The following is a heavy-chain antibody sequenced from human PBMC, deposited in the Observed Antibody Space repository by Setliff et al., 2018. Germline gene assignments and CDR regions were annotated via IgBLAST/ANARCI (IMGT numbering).Heavy chain of an antibody. CDR3: ARGPYNIYDRIGYGFTNWFDP. Sequence: KPSETLSLTCTVSGGSISSSSYYWGWIRQPPGKGLEWIGSIYYSGSTYYNPSLKSRVTISVDTSKKQFSLKLSSVTAADTAVYYCARGPYNIYDRIGYGFTNWFDPWGQGILVTVS. CDR2: IYYSGST. CDR1: GGSISSSSYY. J-gene: IGHJ5*02. V-gene: IGHV4-39*07. D-gene: IGHD3-22*01.